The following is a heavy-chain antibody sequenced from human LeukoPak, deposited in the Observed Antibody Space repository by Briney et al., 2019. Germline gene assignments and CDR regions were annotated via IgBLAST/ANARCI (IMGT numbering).Heavy chain of an antibody. V-gene: IGHV3-23*01. J-gene: IGHJ6*03. CDR3: AKEGLLSAISYYYYYMDV. D-gene: IGHD2-2*01. CDR2: ISGSGGST. CDR1: GFTFSSYA. Sequence: GGSLRLSCAASGFTFSSYAMSWVRQAPGKGLEWVSAISGSGGSTYYADSVKGRFTISRDNSKNTLYLQMNSLRAEDTAVYYCAKEGLLSAISYYYYYMDVWGKGTTVTVSS.